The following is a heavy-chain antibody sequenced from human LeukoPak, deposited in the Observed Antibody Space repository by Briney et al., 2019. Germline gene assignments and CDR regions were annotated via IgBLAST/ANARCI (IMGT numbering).Heavy chain of an antibody. CDR2: IESDGITT. D-gene: IGHD3-10*02. Sequence: GGSLRLSCAASGFTFSSYLMHWVRQAPGKGLVSVSRIESDGITTIYADSVRGRFTISRDNAKNTLYLQMDRLRAEDTAVYYCARGQNYYVNTFLDYWGQGTLVTVSS. CDR1: GFTFSSYL. V-gene: IGHV3-74*01. CDR3: ARGQNYYVNTFLDY. J-gene: IGHJ4*02.